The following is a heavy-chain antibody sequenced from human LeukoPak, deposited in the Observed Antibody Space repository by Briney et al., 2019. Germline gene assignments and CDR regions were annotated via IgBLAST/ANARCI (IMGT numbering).Heavy chain of an antibody. CDR1: GFSFRTYA. Sequence: PGGSLRLSCAASGFTSGFSFRTYAMSWVRQARGKGLELNSCISDVGGSTYYADSVKGRFTISRDKSKDTLFLQMNSLSAEDTALYYCAKQRYDSGDYLVYFDYWGQGTLVTVSS. D-gene: IGHD3-10*01. J-gene: IGHJ4*02. CDR3: AKQRYDSGDYLVYFDY. CDR2: ISDVGGST. V-gene: IGHV3-23*01.